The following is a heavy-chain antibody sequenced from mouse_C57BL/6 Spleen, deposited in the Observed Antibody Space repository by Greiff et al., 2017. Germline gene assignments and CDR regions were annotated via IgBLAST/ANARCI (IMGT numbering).Heavy chain of an antibody. V-gene: IGHV1-69*01. D-gene: IGHD1-1*01. J-gene: IGHJ2*01. CDR1: GYTFTSYW. Sequence: QVQLQQPGAELVMPGASVKLSCKASGYTFTSYWMHWVKQRPGQGLEWIGEMDPSDSYTNYNQKFKGKSTLTVDKSSSTAYMQLSSLTSEDSAVYYCARTTVVAPYYFDYWGQGTTLTVSS. CDR3: ARTTVVAPYYFDY. CDR2: MDPSDSYT.